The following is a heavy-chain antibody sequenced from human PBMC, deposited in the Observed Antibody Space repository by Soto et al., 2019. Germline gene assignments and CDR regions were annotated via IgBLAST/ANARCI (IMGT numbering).Heavy chain of an antibody. J-gene: IGHJ6*02. Sequence: EVQVLESGGGLVQPGGSLRLSCAASGFTFNTYAMTWVRQAPGTGLEWVSTISGSGATTYYAGSVMGRFTISRDNSKNTLYLQMHSLRAEDAAIYYCAKAPYDNFRGWYYQYGMDVWGQGTTVSVSS. CDR1: GFTFNTYA. CDR2: ISGSGATT. D-gene: IGHD3-9*01. CDR3: AKAPYDNFRGWYYQYGMDV. V-gene: IGHV3-23*01.